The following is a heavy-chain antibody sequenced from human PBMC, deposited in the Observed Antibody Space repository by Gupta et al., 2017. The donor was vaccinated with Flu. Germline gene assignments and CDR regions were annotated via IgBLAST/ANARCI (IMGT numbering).Heavy chain of an antibody. Sequence: QVPLVESGGGLVNPGGSLRLSCAASGFTSRHYYMGWIRQAPGKGLEWVSYISSSSRATNYGDSGKGRFTISRYKAKNALYLQINSLRAEDTAVDYCARDAAGESRPYYYYYGMDVWGQGTTGNVSS. V-gene: IGHV3-11*05. CDR1: GFTSRHYY. CDR2: ISSSSRAT. J-gene: IGHJ6*01. D-gene: IGHD3-10*01. CDR3: ARDAAGESRPYYYYYGMDV.